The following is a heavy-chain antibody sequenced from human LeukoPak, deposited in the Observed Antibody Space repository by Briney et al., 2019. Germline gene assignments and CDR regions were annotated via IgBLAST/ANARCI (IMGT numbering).Heavy chain of an antibody. Sequence: SETLSLTCTVSGGSMNNYYWTWIRQPPGKGLEWIAYIFYSGSTNYNPSLKSRVTISVDTSRNQFSLKLNSVTAADTAVYYCARLRGDYFPDYWGQGTLVTVSS. CDR1: GGSMNNYY. CDR3: ARLRGDYFPDY. D-gene: IGHD2/OR15-2a*01. CDR2: IFYSGST. J-gene: IGHJ4*02. V-gene: IGHV4-59*01.